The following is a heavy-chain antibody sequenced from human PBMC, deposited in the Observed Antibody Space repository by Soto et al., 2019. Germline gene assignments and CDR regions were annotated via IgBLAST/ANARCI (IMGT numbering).Heavy chain of an antibody. CDR2: IDPRSGSA. D-gene: IGHD2-2*01. J-gene: IGHJ6*02. Sequence: ASVKVSCTASGYTFTTHYSHWVRQAPGQGPEWMGIIDPRSGSAGYAQRFQVSVTMTRDTPTSTFYMELSSLRAEDTAVYYCAKHLPRYCSSTSCYPGYYYYGMDVWGQGTTVTVSS. CDR3: AKHLPRYCSSTSCYPGYYYYGMDV. V-gene: IGHV1-46*01. CDR1: GYTFTTHY.